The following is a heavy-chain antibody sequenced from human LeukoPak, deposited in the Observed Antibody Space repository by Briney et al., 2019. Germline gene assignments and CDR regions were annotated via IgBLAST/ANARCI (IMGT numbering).Heavy chain of an antibody. V-gene: IGHV3-21*01. D-gene: IGHD1-26*01. CDR2: ISSSSTYI. Sequence: GGSLRLSCAASGFIFSSYSMNWVRQAPGKGLEWVSSISSSSTYIYYADSVKGRFTVSRDNAKNSLYLQMNSLRAEDTAVYYCVRDGVGATTAFDIWGQGTMVTVSS. CDR3: VRDGVGATTAFDI. J-gene: IGHJ3*02. CDR1: GFIFSSYS.